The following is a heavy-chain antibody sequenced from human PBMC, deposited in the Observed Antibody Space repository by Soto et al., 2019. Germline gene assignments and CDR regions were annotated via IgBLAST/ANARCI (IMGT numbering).Heavy chain of an antibody. CDR3: ARSILDGGGYMDV. D-gene: IGHD3-16*01. Sequence: EVQLVESGGGLVQPGGSLRLSCAASGFTVSSNYMSWVRQAPGKGLEWVSVIYSGGSTYYADSVKGRFTISRDNSKNTLYLQMNSLRAEDTAVYYCARSILDGGGYMDVWGKGTTVTVSS. CDR1: GFTVSSNY. V-gene: IGHV3-66*01. J-gene: IGHJ6*04. CDR2: IYSGGST.